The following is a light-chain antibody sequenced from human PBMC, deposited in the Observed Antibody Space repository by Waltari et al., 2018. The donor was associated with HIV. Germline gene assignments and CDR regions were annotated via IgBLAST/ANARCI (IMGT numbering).Light chain of an antibody. J-gene: IGLJ2*01. CDR1: SGHSNNI. V-gene: IGLV4-60*03. CDR2: VDGSGTY. CDR3: ETWDKNSRV. Sequence: QPAVTQSSSASASLGSSVKLTCTLTSGHSNNILAWHHQQPGKAPRFLMKVDGSGTYNKGSGVPDRFSGSSSVAARYLTISKLQSEDEADYYCETWDKNSRVFGGGTKLTVL.